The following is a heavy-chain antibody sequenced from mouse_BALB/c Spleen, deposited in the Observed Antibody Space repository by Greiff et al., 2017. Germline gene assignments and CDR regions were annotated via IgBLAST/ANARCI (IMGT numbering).Heavy chain of an antibody. CDR3: ARAWYGNYGDFDY. CDR2: IDPANGNT. CDR1: GFNIKDTY. Sequence: EVQLQQSGAELVKPGASVKLSCTASGFNIKDTYMHWVQQSPEQGLEWIGRIDPANGNTKYDPKFQGMATITANTSSNTAYLQLSSLTSEDTAVYYCARAWYGNYGDFDYWGQGTTLTVSS. V-gene: IGHV14-3*02. D-gene: IGHD2-10*02. J-gene: IGHJ2*01.